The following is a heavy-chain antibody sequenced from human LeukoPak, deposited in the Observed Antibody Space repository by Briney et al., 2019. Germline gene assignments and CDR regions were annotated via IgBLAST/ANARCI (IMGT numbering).Heavy chain of an antibody. D-gene: IGHD1-26*01. J-gene: IGHJ3*02. CDR2: MNPNSGDT. CDR1: GYTFTIYD. CDR3: ARGISGSYLSRDAFDI. Sequence: ASVKVSCKASGYTFTIYDISWVRQATGQGLEWMGWMNPNSGDTGYARKFQGRVTLTRDPSISTAYMELSSLRSEDTAVYYCARGISGSYLSRDAFDIWGQGTMVTVSS. V-gene: IGHV1-8*01.